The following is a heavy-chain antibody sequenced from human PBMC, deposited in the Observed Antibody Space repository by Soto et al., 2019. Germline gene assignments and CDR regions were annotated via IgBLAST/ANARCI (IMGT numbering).Heavy chain of an antibody. CDR2: ISYDGNKK. CDR3: AKRASYGARVKFFDS. Sequence: PGGSLRLSCLASGFTFSDDGFHWVRQAPGKGLEWVAFISYDGNKKFNGEVIESADSVKDRFFISRDNSKATLYLQITGLRPEDTAMYYCAKRASYGARVKFFDSWGQGAPVTVSS. D-gene: IGHD4-17*01. CDR1: GFTFSDDG. V-gene: IGHV3-30*14. J-gene: IGHJ4*02.